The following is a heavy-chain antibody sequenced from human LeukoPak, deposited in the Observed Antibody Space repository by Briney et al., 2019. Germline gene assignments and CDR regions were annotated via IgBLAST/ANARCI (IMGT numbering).Heavy chain of an antibody. Sequence: ASVKVTCKASGYTFTSYDINWVRRATGQGLEWMGWVNPNSGNTGYAQKFQGRVTMTRNTSISTAYMELSSLRSEDTAVYYCARAGYYYGSGRGPDVDYWGQGTLVTVSS. J-gene: IGHJ4*02. V-gene: IGHV1-8*01. CDR2: VNPNSGNT. D-gene: IGHD3-10*01. CDR3: ARAGYYYGSGRGPDVDY. CDR1: GYTFTSYD.